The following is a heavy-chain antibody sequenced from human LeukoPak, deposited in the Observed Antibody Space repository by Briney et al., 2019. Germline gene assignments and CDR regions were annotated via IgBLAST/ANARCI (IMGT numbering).Heavy chain of an antibody. CDR2: LSYDGINK. Sequence: PGRSLRLSCTASGFTFSSYAMNWVRQAPGKGLEWLAVLSYDGINKYYADSVKGRFTISRDNSKNTLYLQMNSLRAEDTAVNYCAKGPYCSGGTCFLPHYFDYWGQGTLVTVSS. V-gene: IGHV3-30*18. CDR3: AKGPYCSGGTCFLPHYFDY. CDR1: GFTFSSYA. J-gene: IGHJ4*02. D-gene: IGHD2-15*01.